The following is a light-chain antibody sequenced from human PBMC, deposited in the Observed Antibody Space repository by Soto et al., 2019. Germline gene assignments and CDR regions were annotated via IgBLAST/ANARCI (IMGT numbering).Light chain of an antibody. CDR2: GHS. CDR3: QSYDSGLVGLI. CDR1: NSNIGAGYD. V-gene: IGLV1-40*01. Sequence: QSVLTQPPSVSGAPGQRITLACTGSNSNIGAGYDVHWYRHLPGAAPKLLLSGHSHRPSGVPDRLSGSKSGTSASLAITGLQAEDEADYYCQSYDSGLVGLIFGAGTQLTVL. J-gene: IGLJ2*01.